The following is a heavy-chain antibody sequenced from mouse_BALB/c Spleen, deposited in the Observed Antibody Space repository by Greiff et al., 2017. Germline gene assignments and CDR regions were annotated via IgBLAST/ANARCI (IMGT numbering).Heavy chain of an antibody. Sequence: EVMLVESGGGLVQPGGSLKLSCAASGFTFSDYYMYWVRQTPEKRLEWVATISDGGSYTYYPDSVKGRFTISRDNAKNNLYLQMSSLKSEDTAMYYCARDNYFDYWGQGTTLTVSS. CDR2: ISDGGSYT. V-gene: IGHV5-4*02. CDR1: GFTFSDYY. CDR3: ARDNYFDY. J-gene: IGHJ2*01.